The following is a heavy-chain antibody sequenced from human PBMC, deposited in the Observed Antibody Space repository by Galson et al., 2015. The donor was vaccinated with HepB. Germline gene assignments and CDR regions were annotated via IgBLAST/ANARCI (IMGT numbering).Heavy chain of an antibody. J-gene: IGHJ4*02. CDR2: INPSGGVP. V-gene: IGHV1-46*01. D-gene: IGHD2-15*01. Sequence: SVKVSCKASGYTFTTYNMHWVRQAPGQGLEWLGIINPSGGVPTYTQNLQGRVTMTSDTSTRTVYMEMSSLKDEDTAVYYCAREDGGAAPRLDYWGLGTLVTVSS. CDR1: GYTFTTYN. CDR3: AREDGGAAPRLDY.